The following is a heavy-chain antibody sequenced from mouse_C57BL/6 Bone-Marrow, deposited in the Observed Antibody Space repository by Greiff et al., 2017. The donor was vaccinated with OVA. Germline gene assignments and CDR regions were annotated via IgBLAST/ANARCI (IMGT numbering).Heavy chain of an antibody. J-gene: IGHJ3*01. CDR1: GYTFTSYW. CDR2: IDPSDSYT. V-gene: IGHV1-69*01. CDR3: ARDGYYPWFAY. D-gene: IGHD2-3*01. Sequence: VQLQQSGAELVMPGASVKLSCKASGYTFTSYWMHWVKQRPGQGLEWIGEIDPSDSYTNYNQKFKGKSTLTVDKSSSTAYMQLSSLTSEDSAVYYCARDGYYPWFAYWGQGTLVTVSA.